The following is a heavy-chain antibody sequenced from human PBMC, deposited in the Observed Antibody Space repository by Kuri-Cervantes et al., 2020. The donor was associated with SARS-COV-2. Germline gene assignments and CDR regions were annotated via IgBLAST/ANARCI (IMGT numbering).Heavy chain of an antibody. CDR1: GFTFDDYA. J-gene: IGHJ6*02. D-gene: IGHD3-10*01. Sequence: GESLKISCAASGFTFDDYAMHWVRQAPGKGLEWVSLISWDGGSTYYADSVKGRFTISRDNSKNSLYLQMNSLRAEDTALYYCAKDGNYYGSGSYPYYGMDVWGQGTTVTVSS. CDR2: ISWDGGST. CDR3: AKDGNYYGSGSYPYYGMDV. V-gene: IGHV3-43D*03.